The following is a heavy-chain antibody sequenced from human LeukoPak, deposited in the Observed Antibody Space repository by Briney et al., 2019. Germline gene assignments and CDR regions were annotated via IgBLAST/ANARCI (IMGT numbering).Heavy chain of an antibody. CDR1: GYTFTSYY. CDR3: ARVMNREGTNY. J-gene: IGHJ4*02. Sequence: ASVKVSCKASGYTFTSYYMHWVRQAPGQGLEWMGWINPNSGGTKYAQKFQGRVTMTRDTSISTAYMKLNRLRSDDTAVYYCARVMNREGTNYWGQGTLVTVSS. D-gene: IGHD1/OR15-1a*01. CDR2: INPNSGGT. V-gene: IGHV1-2*02.